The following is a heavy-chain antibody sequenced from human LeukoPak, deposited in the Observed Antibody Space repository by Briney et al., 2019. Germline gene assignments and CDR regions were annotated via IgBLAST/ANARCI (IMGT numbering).Heavy chain of an antibody. D-gene: IGHD3-22*01. Sequence: SETLSLTCAVYGGSFSGYYWSWIRQPPGKGLEWIGEINHSGSTNYNPSLKSRVTISVDTSKNQFSLKLSSVTAADTAVYYCARRRAGITMIVRRSYYYYMDVWGKGTTVTVSS. CDR2: INHSGST. J-gene: IGHJ6*03. CDR1: GGSFSGYY. V-gene: IGHV4-34*01. CDR3: ARRRAGITMIVRRSYYYYMDV.